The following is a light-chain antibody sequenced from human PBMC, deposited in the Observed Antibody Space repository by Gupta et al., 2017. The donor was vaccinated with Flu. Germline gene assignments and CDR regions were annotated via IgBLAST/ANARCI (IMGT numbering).Light chain of an antibody. Sequence: DIVMTQSPDSLAVSLGERATINCKSSQGGFYSFNNKTYLAWYQQKPGQPPKVLIYWASTRESGVPDRFSGRGSGKXFTLTIXSLQAEDMAVYYCQQYDSTPLTFGXGSKVEIK. V-gene: IGKV4-1*01. CDR2: WAS. CDR3: QQYDSTPLT. CDR1: QGGFYSFNNKTY. J-gene: IGKJ1*01.